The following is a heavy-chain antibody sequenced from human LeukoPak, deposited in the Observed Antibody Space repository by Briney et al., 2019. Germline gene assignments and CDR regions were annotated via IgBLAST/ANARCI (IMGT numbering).Heavy chain of an antibody. CDR3: ARGLDCRSTSCYLDN. V-gene: IGHV3-7*01. CDR2: IKQDGSEK. Sequence: HRGGSLRLSCAAGGFTFTKYWMTWVRQAPGKGLEGVANIKQDGSEKFYVDSVKGRFTISRDNAKNSLDLQINSLGDEDMAVYYCARGLDCRSTSCYLDNWGQGTLVTVSS. CDR1: GFTFTKYW. J-gene: IGHJ4*02. D-gene: IGHD2-2*01.